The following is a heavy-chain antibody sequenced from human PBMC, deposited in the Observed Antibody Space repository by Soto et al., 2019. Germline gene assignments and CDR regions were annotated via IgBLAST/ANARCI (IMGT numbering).Heavy chain of an antibody. CDR3: ARVSGQLSIRSNWFDP. D-gene: IGHD1-1*01. J-gene: IGHJ5*02. CDR1: SGSLSGYY. CDR2: INHSGTT. Sequence: SETLSLTCAVYSGSLSGYYWSWIRQPPGKGLEWIGEINHSGTTNYNPSLNSRVTISVDTSKNQFSLKLSSVTAADTAVYYCARVSGQLSIRSNWFDPWGQGTLVTVSS. V-gene: IGHV4-34*01.